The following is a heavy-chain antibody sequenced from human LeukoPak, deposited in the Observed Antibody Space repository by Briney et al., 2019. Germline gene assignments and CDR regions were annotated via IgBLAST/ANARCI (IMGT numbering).Heavy chain of an antibody. J-gene: IGHJ3*02. V-gene: IGHV3-21*01. CDR1: GFTFSSSS. D-gene: IGHD5-18*01. CDR2: ISSSSSYI. CDR3: AGEDDTGMVKNAFDI. Sequence: GGSLRLSCAASGFTFSSSSMNWVRQAPGKGLEWVSSISSSSSYIYYADSVKGRFTISRDNAKNSLYLQMNSLRAEDTAVYYCAGEDDTGMVKNAFDIWGQGTMVTVSS.